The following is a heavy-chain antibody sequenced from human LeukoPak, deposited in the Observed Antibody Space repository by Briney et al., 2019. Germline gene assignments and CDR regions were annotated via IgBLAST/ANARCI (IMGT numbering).Heavy chain of an antibody. CDR1: GGSFSGYY. J-gene: IGHJ5*02. Sequence: PSETLSLTCAVYGGSFSGYYWSWIRQPPGKGLEWIGEINHSGSTNYNPSLKSRATISVDTSKNQFSLKLSSVTAADTAVYYCARGRVWFDPWGQGTLVTVSS. V-gene: IGHV4-34*01. CDR2: INHSGST. CDR3: ARGRVWFDP.